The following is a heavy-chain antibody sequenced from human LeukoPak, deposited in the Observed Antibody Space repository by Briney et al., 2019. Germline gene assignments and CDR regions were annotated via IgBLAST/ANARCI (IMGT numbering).Heavy chain of an antibody. CDR3: ASAADYGESYYYYYMDV. CDR1: GFTFSSYS. V-gene: IGHV3-21*01. D-gene: IGHD4-17*01. Sequence: TGGSLRLSCAASGFTFSSYSMNWVRQAPGKGLEWVSSISSSSSYIYYADSVKGRFTISRDNAKNSLYLQMNSLRAEDTAVYYCASAADYGESYYYYYMDVWGKGTTVTVSS. CDR2: ISSSSSYI. J-gene: IGHJ6*03.